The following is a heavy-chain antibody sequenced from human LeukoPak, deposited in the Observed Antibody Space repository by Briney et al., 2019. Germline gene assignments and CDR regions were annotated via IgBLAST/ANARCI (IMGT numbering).Heavy chain of an antibody. CDR3: TTGIRGD. J-gene: IGHJ4*02. V-gene: IGHV3-15*01. Sequence: PGGSLRLSCAASGFTFNNAYMSWVRQAPGKGLEWVGRIKSTSQGGTIDYAAPVKGRFTISRDDSKNTLNLQMNSLKTEDTAVYYCTTGIRGDWGQGTLITVSS. CDR1: GFTFNNAY. CDR2: IKSTSQGGTI. D-gene: IGHD3-10*01.